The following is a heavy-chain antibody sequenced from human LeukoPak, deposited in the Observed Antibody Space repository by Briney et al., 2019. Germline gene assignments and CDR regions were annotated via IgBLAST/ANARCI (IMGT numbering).Heavy chain of an antibody. CDR2: INHSGST. CDR1: GGSFSGYY. D-gene: IGHD2-21*01. Sequence: SESLSLTCAVFGGSFSGYYWSWIRQPPGKGLEWIGEINHSGSTIYNPSFKSRVTISVDTSKNQVSLKLSSVTAADTAVYYCARGRIASGAYYYYMDVWGKGTTVTVSS. CDR3: ARGRIASGAYYYYMDV. V-gene: IGHV4-34*01. J-gene: IGHJ6*03.